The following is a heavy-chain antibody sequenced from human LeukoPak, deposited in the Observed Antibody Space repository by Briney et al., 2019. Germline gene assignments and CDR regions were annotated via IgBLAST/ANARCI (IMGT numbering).Heavy chain of an antibody. V-gene: IGHV4-34*01. J-gene: IGHJ4*02. CDR3: ARVRRSGWSPDY. CDR2: INHSGST. CDR1: GGSFSGYY. D-gene: IGHD6-19*01. Sequence: PSETLSLTCAVYGGSFSGYYWSWIRQPPGKGLEWIGEINHSGSTNYNPSLKSRVTISVDTSKNQFSLKLSSVTAADTAVYYCARVRRSGWSPDYWGQGTLVTVSS.